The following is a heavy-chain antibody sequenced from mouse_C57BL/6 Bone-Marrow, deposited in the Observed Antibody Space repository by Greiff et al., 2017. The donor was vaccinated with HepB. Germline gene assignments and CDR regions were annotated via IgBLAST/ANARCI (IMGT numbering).Heavy chain of an antibody. J-gene: IGHJ1*03. CDR2: IDPNSGGT. CDR3: ARYPMFAITTVAATENFDV. CDR1: GYTFTSYW. D-gene: IGHD1-1*01. V-gene: IGHV1-72*01. Sequence: QVQLQQPGAELVKPGASVKLSCKASGYTFTSYWMNWVKQRPGRGLEWIGRIDPNSGGTKYNEKFKSKATLTVDKPSSTAYMQLSSLTSEDSAVYLCARYPMFAITTVAATENFDVWGTGTTLTVSS.